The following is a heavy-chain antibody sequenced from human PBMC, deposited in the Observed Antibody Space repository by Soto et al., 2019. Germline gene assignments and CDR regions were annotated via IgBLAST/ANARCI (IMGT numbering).Heavy chain of an antibody. CDR2: INSDGSST. D-gene: IGHD1-26*01. V-gene: IGHV3-74*01. Sequence: EVQLVESGGGLVQPGGSLRLSCAASGFTFSSYWMHWVRQAPGKGLVWVSRINSDGSSTSYADSVKGRFTISRDNAKNTLYLQMNRLRAEDTAVYYCARGGSLNWYFDLWGRDTLVTVSS. J-gene: IGHJ2*01. CDR1: GFTFSSYW. CDR3: ARGGSLNWYFDL.